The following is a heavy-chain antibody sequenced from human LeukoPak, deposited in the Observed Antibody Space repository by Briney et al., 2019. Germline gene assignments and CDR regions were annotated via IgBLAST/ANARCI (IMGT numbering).Heavy chain of an antibody. CDR1: GGSISSGGYY. CDR2: IYYSGST. CDR3: AREVIVPAAIRPKYYFDY. J-gene: IGHJ4*02. Sequence: SETLSLTCTVSGGSISSGGYYWSWLRQHPGKGLEWIGYIYYSGSTYYNPSLKSRVTISVDTSKNQFSLNLSSVTAADTAVYYCAREVIVPAAIRPKYYFDYWGQGTLVTVSS. D-gene: IGHD2-2*02. V-gene: IGHV4-31*03.